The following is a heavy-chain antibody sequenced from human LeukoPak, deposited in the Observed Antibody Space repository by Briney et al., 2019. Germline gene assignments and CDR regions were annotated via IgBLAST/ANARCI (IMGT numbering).Heavy chain of an antibody. CDR1: GFTFSNYG. J-gene: IGHJ4*02. V-gene: IGHV3-23*01. Sequence: PGGSLRLSCAASGFTFSNYGMSWVRQAPGKGLEWVSGISGSGGSTYYADSVKGRFTISRDNSNHTLYLQMNSLRAEDTAVYCCTRTYSSSSPFDYWGQGTLVTVSS. CDR2: ISGSGGST. CDR3: TRTYSSSSPFDY. D-gene: IGHD6-6*01.